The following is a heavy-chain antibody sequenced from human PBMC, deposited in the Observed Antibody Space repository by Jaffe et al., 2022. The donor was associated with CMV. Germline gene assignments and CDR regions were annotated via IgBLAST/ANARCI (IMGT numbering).Heavy chain of an antibody. CDR3: AKGKTSSSWYGGRGADWFDP. J-gene: IGHJ5*02. CDR2: ISGSGGST. V-gene: IGHV3-23*01. Sequence: EVQLLESGGGLVQPGGSLRLSCAASGFTFSSYAMSWVRQAPGKGLEWVSAISGSGGSTYYADSVKGRFTISRDNSKNTLYLQMNSLRAEDTAVYYCAKGKTSSSWYGGRGADWFDPWGQGTLVTVSS. D-gene: IGHD6-13*01. CDR1: GFTFSSYA.